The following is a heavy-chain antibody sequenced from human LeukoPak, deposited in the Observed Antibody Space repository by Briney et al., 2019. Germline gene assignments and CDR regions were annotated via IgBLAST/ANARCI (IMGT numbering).Heavy chain of an antibody. J-gene: IGHJ4*02. D-gene: IGHD3-10*01. V-gene: IGHV3-30-3*01. CDR1: GFTFSSYA. CDR3: ARDSSLWFGELFR. Sequence: GGSLRLSCAASGFTFSSYAMHWVRQAPGKGLEWVAVISYDGSNKYYADSVKGRFTISRDNSENTLYLQMNSLRAEDTAVYYCARDSSLWFGELFRWGQGTLVTVSS. CDR2: ISYDGSNK.